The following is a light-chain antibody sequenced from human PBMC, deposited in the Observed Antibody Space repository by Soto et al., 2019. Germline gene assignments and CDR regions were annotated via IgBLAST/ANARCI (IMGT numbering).Light chain of an antibody. CDR3: QQYNTWPPVPWT. J-gene: IGKJ1*01. CDR1: QSVSSN. Sequence: EIVMTQSPATLSVSPGERATLSCRASQSVSSNLAWYQQQPGQAPRLLIYGASTRATGIPARFSGSGSGTEFTLTISSLQSEDFAVYYCQQYNTWPPVPWTFGQGTKVEIK. V-gene: IGKV3-15*01. CDR2: GAS.